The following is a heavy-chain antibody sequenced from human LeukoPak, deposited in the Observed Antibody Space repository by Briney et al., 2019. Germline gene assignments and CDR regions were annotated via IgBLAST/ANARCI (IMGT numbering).Heavy chain of an antibody. CDR3: ASLTHYNSRSFAFDI. V-gene: IGHV3-74*01. CDR2: INPDGTST. D-gene: IGHD3-22*01. J-gene: IGHJ3*02. CDR1: GFIFSRYW. Sequence: PGGSLRLSCAASGFIFSRYWMYWVRQAPGKGLVWVSHINPDGTSTNYGDFVKGRFTISRDNANNTLYLQMNSLRVEDTALYFCASLTHYNSRSFAFDIWGPGTMVTVSS.